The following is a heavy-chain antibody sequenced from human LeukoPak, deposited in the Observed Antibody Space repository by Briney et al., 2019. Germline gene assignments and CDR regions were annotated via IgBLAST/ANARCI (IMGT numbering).Heavy chain of an antibody. Sequence: GGSLRLSCSASGFTFSSYAMHWVRQAPGKGLEYVSAISSNGGSTYYADSVKGRFTISRDNSKNTLYLQMSSLRAEDTAVYYCVKATYYYGSGSYEIYYYGMDLWGQGTTVTVSS. J-gene: IGHJ6*02. CDR2: ISSNGGST. CDR1: GFTFSSYA. CDR3: VKATYYYGSGSYEIYYYGMDL. V-gene: IGHV3-64D*06. D-gene: IGHD3-10*01.